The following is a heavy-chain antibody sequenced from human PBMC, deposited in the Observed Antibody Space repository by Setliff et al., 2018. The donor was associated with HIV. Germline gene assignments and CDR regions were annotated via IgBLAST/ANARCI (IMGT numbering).Heavy chain of an antibody. CDR2: ISAYNGKV. CDR3: ARVGPGSSFGFDWIDP. Sequence: ASVKVSCKASGYTFTSYGINWVRQAPGQGLEWIGWISAYNGKVGYAQQLQGRVTLTIDTSTSTAYMELRSLKSDDTAVYYCARVGPGSSFGFDWIDPWGQGTPVTVSS. V-gene: IGHV1-18*01. CDR1: GYTFTSYG. D-gene: IGHD5-18*01. J-gene: IGHJ5*02.